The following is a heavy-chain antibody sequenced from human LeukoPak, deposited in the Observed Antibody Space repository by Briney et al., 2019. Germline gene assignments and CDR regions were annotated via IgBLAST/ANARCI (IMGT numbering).Heavy chain of an antibody. D-gene: IGHD2-2*01. CDR1: GGSISSGDYY. J-gene: IGHJ6*03. CDR2: IYYSGST. CDR3: ARAGCGSTSCQDYYYYYMDV. V-gene: IGHV4-30-4*08. Sequence: SETLSLTCTVSGGSISSGDYYWSWIRQPPGKGLEWIGYIYYSGSTYYNPSLKSRVTISVDTSKNQFSLKLSSVTAADTAVYYCARAGCGSTSCQDYYYYYMDVWGKGTTVTVSS.